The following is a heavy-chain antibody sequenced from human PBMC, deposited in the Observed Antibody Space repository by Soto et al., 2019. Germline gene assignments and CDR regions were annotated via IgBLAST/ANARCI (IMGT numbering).Heavy chain of an antibody. CDR2: IFWNDGE. V-gene: IGHV2-5*01. CDR1: GFSLSTYGAG. Sequence: QITLKESGPALVKPTQTLTLTCTFSGFSLSTYGAGVGWIWQPPEKAQEWLALIFWNDGERYSPSLKSMLTITKYTSKNQLVFTMTNMDPVDTATYFCVHTGYSYDPFAYWRRGTLVTVSS. J-gene: IGHJ4*02. CDR3: VHTGYSYDPFAY. D-gene: IGHD5-18*01.